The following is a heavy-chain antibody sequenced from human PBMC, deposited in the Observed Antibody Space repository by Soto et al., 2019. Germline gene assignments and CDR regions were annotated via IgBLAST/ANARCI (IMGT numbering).Heavy chain of an antibody. Sequence: PGGSLRLSCAASGLTFSSYAMSWFRQAPGKGLEWVSAISGSGGSTYYADSVKGRFTISRDNSKNTLYLQMNSLRAEDTAVYYFANLLLSYYDDWFDPWGQGTLVTVSS. J-gene: IGHJ5*02. CDR3: ANLLLSYYDDWFDP. D-gene: IGHD3-10*01. CDR1: GLTFSSYA. CDR2: ISGSGGST. V-gene: IGHV3-23*01.